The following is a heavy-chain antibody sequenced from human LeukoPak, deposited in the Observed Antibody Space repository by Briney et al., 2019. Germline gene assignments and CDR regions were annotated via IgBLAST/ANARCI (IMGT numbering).Heavy chain of an antibody. Sequence: PGGSLRLSCAASGFTFSSYSMNWVRQAPGKGLEWVSYISSSSSTIYYADSVKGRFTISRDNAKNSLYLQMNSLRAEDTAVYYCARSAPEVYCSSTSCYLPQNYYYYYMDVWGKGTTVTVSS. D-gene: IGHD2-2*01. CDR2: ISSSSSTI. CDR1: GFTFSSYS. J-gene: IGHJ6*03. CDR3: ARSAPEVYCSSTSCYLPQNYYYYYMDV. V-gene: IGHV3-48*01.